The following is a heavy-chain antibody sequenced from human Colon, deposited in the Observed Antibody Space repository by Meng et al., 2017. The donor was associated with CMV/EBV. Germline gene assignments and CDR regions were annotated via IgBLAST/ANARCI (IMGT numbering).Heavy chain of an antibody. Sequence: SFSGFPRDTRGVGVAWIRQPPGKALEWLALIYWDDEKRYNPSLQNRLTISNDTSKNQVLLTMTNMDPADTATYYCARRGSGSYAFDHWGQGTLVTVSS. D-gene: IGHD1-26*01. J-gene: IGHJ4*02. CDR1: GFPRDTRGVG. CDR3: ARRGSGSYAFDH. CDR2: IYWDDEK. V-gene: IGHV2-5*02.